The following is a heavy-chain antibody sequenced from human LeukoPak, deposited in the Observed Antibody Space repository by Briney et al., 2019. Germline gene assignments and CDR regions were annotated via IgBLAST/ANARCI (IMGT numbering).Heavy chain of an antibody. CDR1: GFTFQTYS. CDR2: ISSTATNI. J-gene: IGHJ3*02. V-gene: IGHV3-48*01. CDR3: AKGHSGSYYVDAFDI. D-gene: IGHD1-26*01. Sequence: GGSLRLSCAASGFTFQTYSVNWVRQAPGKGLEWVAYISSTATNIYYADSVKGRFTISRDNSKNTLYLQMNSLRAEDTAVYYCAKGHSGSYYVDAFDIWGQGTMVTVSS.